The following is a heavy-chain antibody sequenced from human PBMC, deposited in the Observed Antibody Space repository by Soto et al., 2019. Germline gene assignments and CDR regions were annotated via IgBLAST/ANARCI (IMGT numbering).Heavy chain of an antibody. CDR2: IYYTGST. D-gene: IGHD5-18*01. Sequence: SETLSLTCAVSGDSISSGRYYWRWVRQPPGKGLEWIGHIYYTGSTYYNPSLKSRLTISVDTSKNHFSLKLASVTAADTAIYYCARDKHSLDGMDAWGQGTTVTVSS. V-gene: IGHV4-30-4*01. J-gene: IGHJ6*02. CDR3: ARDKHSLDGMDA. CDR1: GDSISSGRYY.